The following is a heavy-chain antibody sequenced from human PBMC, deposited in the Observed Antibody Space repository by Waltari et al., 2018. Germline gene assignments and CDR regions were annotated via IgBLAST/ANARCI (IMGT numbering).Heavy chain of an antibody. V-gene: IGHV1-69*06. Sequence: QAQLVQSGAEVKTPGSSVKVSCKASGGTFNNYAISWVRQAPGQGLEWMGRINPMFGRGNSAQKVQGRVTITAEKSTRTAYMELNSLRSEDTAVYYCATDYYRSGSGSYCDQWGQGTLVTVSS. CDR3: ATDYYRSGSGSYCDQ. CDR2: INPMFGRG. D-gene: IGHD3-10*01. J-gene: IGHJ4*02. CDR1: GGTFNNYA.